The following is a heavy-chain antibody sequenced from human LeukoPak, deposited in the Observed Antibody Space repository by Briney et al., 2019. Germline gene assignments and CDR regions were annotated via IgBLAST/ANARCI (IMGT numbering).Heavy chain of an antibody. Sequence: GGSLRLSCAASGFTFSSYWMSWVRQAPGKGLERVANIKQDGSEKYYVDSVKGRFTISRDNAKNSLYLQMNSLRAEDTAVYYCARESYYSNYVPFDYWGQGTLVTVSS. CDR1: GFTFSSYW. CDR3: ARESYYSNYVPFDY. D-gene: IGHD4-11*01. J-gene: IGHJ4*02. CDR2: IKQDGSEK. V-gene: IGHV3-7*01.